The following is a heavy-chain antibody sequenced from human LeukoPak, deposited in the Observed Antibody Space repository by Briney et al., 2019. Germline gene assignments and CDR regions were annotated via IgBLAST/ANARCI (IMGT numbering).Heavy chain of an antibody. CDR1: GYTFTSYD. Sequence: GASVKVSCKASGYTFTSYDINWVRQATGQGLEWMGWMNPNSGNAGYAQKFQGRVTMTRNTSISTAYLELSSLRSEDTAVYYCARSASLDYYGSGSSEYWGQGTLVTVSS. J-gene: IGHJ4*02. CDR3: ARSASLDYYGSGSSEY. D-gene: IGHD3-10*01. V-gene: IGHV1-8*01. CDR2: MNPNSGNA.